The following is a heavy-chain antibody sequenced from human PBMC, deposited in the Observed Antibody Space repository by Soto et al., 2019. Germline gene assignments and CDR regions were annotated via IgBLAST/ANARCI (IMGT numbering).Heavy chain of an antibody. CDR1: GFNFDPYS. J-gene: IGHJ4*02. CDR3: TTSNWHRDF. CDR2: ITGNSDII. V-gene: IGHV3-48*02. Sequence: EVQLVESGGGLVQPGGSLRLSCAASGFNFDPYSMNWVRQAPGKGLEWISYITGNSDIIYYTDSVKGRFTISRDNAKNSLFLQVNSLRDEDTAVYYCTTSNWHRDFWGRGTLVIVSS.